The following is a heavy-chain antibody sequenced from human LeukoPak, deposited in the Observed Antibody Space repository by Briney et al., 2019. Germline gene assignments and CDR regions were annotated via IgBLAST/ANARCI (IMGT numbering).Heavy chain of an antibody. CDR3: AKDNGWQTQLGGYYYYYGMDV. CDR2: ISYDGSDK. J-gene: IGHJ6*02. V-gene: IGHV3-30*18. Sequence: GGSLRLSCAASGFTFSSYDMYWVRQAPGKGLEWVAIISYDGSDKYYADSVKGRFTISRDNSKNTLFLQMDSLRPEDTAVYYCAKDNGWQTQLGGYYYYYGMDVWGQGTTDTVSS. CDR1: GFTFSSYD. D-gene: IGHD6-6*01.